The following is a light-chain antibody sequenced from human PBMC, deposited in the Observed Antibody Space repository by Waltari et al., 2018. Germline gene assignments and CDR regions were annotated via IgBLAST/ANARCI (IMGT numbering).Light chain of an antibody. J-gene: IGLJ2*01. V-gene: IGLV3-10*01. CDR3: YSSDNSGFYKL. Sequence: SHELTQPPSVSVSPGQTAGITCSGDALARKYAYWYQQKSGQAPVLVIYEDSKRPSGIPERFSGSGSGTMATLTISGAQVDDEADYYCYSSDNSGFYKLFGGGTKLTVL. CDR2: EDS. CDR1: ALARKY.